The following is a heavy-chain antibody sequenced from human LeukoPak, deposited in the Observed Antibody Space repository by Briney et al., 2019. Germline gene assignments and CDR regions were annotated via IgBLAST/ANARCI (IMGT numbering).Heavy chain of an antibody. CDR1: GFTFGSYA. J-gene: IGHJ4*02. CDR2: LSNSGGNT. Sequence: PGGSLRLSCAASGFTFGSYAMSWVRQAPGKGLEWVSALSNSGGNTYYADSVKGRFTISRDNSKNTLYLQMNSLRAEDTAVYYCAKDRAYSSSWYSADYWGQGTLVTVSS. CDR3: AKDRAYSSSWYSADY. D-gene: IGHD6-13*01. V-gene: IGHV3-23*01.